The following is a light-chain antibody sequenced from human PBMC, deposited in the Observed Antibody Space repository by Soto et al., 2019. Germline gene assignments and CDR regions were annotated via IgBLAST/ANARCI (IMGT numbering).Light chain of an antibody. Sequence: QITHSPSSLSASVLYRVTITCRASLPISNHLAWYQQKPGKIPNLLIYAASTLQAGVPSRFSGSGSGTDFTLTISSLEPEDSAVYYCQQRNMWPITFGQGTRLENK. V-gene: IGKV1-27*01. CDR3: QQRNMWPIT. CDR1: LPISNH. J-gene: IGKJ5*01. CDR2: AAS.